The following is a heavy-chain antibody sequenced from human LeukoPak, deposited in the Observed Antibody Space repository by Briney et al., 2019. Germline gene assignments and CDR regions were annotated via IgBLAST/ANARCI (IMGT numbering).Heavy chain of an antibody. V-gene: IGHV4-4*07. CDR2: IYSTGNT. CDR1: GGSISNYC. CDR3: ARGPGYTGSYSFDY. J-gene: IGHJ4*02. D-gene: IGHD1-26*01. Sequence: PSETLSLTCTVSGGSISNYCWSWIRQPAGKGLEYIGRIYSTGNTNYNPSLKSRVTMAVDTSNNQLSLKLTSVTAAGTALYFCARGPGYTGSYSFDYWGPGTMVTVSS.